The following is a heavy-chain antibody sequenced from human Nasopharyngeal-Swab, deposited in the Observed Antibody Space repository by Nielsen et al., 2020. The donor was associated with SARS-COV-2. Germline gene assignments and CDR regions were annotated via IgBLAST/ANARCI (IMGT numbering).Heavy chain of an antibody. CDR3: ATFPAVYSSGWYPFDY. D-gene: IGHD6-19*01. V-gene: IGHV1-24*01. J-gene: IGHJ4*02. CDR2: FDPEDGET. Sequence: ASVKVSCKVSGYTLTELSMHWVRQAPGKGLEWMGGFDPEDGETIYAQKFQGRVTMTEDTSTDTAYMELSSLRSEDTAVYYCATFPAVYSSGWYPFDYWGQGTLVTVSS. CDR1: GYTLTELS.